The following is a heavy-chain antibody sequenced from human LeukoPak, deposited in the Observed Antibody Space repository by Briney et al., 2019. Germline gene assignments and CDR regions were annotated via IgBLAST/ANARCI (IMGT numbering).Heavy chain of an antibody. CDR3: ARDFPARDWFFDL. J-gene: IGHJ2*01. V-gene: IGHV7-4-1*02. Sequence: ASVKVSCKASGYTLTSYSMNWVRQAPGQGLVYMGWINANTGNPTYAQGFTGRFVFSLDTSVSPAYLQISSLKAEDTAVYYCARDFPARDWFFDLWGRGTLVTVSS. CDR1: GYTLTSYS. CDR2: INANTGNP.